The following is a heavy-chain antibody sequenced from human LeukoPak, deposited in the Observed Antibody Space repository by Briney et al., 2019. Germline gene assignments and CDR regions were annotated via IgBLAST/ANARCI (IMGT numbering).Heavy chain of an antibody. Sequence: SETLSLTCTVSGGSISSSNYYWGWIRQPPGKGLEWIGSIYYSGSTYYNPSLKSRVTISVDTSKNQFSLKLSSVTAADTAVYYCARVGASRGYYYYYMDVWGKGTTVTVSS. D-gene: IGHD3-16*01. CDR1: GGSISSSNYY. CDR2: IYYSGST. CDR3: ARVGASRGYYYYYMDV. V-gene: IGHV4-39*07. J-gene: IGHJ6*03.